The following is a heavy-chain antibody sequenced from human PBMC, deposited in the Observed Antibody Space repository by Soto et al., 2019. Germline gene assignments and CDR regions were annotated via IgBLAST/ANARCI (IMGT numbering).Heavy chain of an antibody. CDR3: ARDDSQYCSGGSCYSGVWFDP. D-gene: IGHD2-15*01. V-gene: IGHV4-34*01. Sequence: SETLSLTCAVHGGSFSGYYWSWIRPPPGKGLEWIGEINHSGSTNYNPSLKSRVTISVDTSKNQFSLKLSSVTAADTAVYYCARDDSQYCSGGSCYSGVWFDPWGQGTLVTVSS. J-gene: IGHJ5*02. CDR2: INHSGST. CDR1: GGSFSGYY.